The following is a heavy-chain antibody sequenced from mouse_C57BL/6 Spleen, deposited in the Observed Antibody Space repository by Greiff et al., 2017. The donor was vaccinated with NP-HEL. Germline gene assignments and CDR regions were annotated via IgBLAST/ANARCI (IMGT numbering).Heavy chain of an antibody. V-gene: IGHV2-9-1*01. D-gene: IGHD2-1*01. CDR3: ARNIYNYYTMAY. CDR1: GFSLTSYA. Sequence: VKLMESGPGLVAPSQSLSITCTVSGFSLTSYAISWVRQPPGKGLEWLGVIWTGGGTNYNSALKSRLSISKDHSKSQVFLKMNSLPTDDTARYYCARNIYNYYTMAYWGQGTSVTVSS. J-gene: IGHJ4*01. CDR2: IWTGGGT.